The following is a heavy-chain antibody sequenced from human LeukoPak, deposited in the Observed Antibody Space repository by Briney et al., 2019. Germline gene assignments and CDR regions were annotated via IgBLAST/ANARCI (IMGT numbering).Heavy chain of an antibody. CDR3: VRSTVTTYYYYYGMDV. Sequence: GGSLRVSCAASGFTFSSYWMSWVRQAPGKGLEWVANIKQDGSEKYYVDSVKGRFTISRDNAKNSLYLQMNSLRAEDTAVYYCVRSTVTTYYYYYGMDVWGQGTTVTVSS. V-gene: IGHV3-7*01. CDR1: GFTFSSYW. D-gene: IGHD4-17*01. J-gene: IGHJ6*02. CDR2: IKQDGSEK.